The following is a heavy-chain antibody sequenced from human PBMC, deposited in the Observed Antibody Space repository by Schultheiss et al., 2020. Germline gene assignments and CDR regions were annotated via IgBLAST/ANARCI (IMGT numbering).Heavy chain of an antibody. V-gene: IGHV3-7*01. CDR1: GFTFSSYW. CDR3: ARDRSEGSTWFDSY. CDR2: IKQDGSER. J-gene: IGHJ4*02. D-gene: IGHD6-13*01. Sequence: GGSLRLSCAASGFTFSSYWMSWVRQAPGKGLEWVANIKQDGSERYYVDSVKGRFTISRDNAKNSLYLQMNSLRAEDTAVYYCARDRSEGSTWFDSYWGQGTLVTVSS.